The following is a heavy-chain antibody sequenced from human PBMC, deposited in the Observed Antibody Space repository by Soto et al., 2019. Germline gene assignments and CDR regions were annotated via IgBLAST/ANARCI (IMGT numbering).Heavy chain of an antibody. V-gene: IGHV3-30-3*01. J-gene: IGHJ5*02. CDR1: GFTFSSYA. CDR3: AYSRSSCSWSWFDP. CDR2: ISYDGSNK. Sequence: GGSLRLPCAASGFTFSSYAMHWVRHAPSKGVDGGAHISYDGSNKYYADSVKGRFTFSRDNSKSTLYLQMNRLRAEDTAVYYWAYSRSSCSWSWFDPRGPRT. D-gene: IGHD3-3*01.